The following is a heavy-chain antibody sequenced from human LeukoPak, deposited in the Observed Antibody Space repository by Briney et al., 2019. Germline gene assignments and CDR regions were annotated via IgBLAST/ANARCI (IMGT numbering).Heavy chain of an antibody. CDR3: AKDRIPYFDLDY. J-gene: IGHJ4*02. CDR1: GFTFSSYG. CDR2: IRYDGSNK. V-gene: IGHV3-30*02. Sequence: GGSLRLSCAASGFTFSSYGMHWVRQAPGKGLEWVAFIRYDGSNKYYADSVKGRFTISRDNSKNTLYLQMNSLRAEDTAVYYCAKDRIPYFDLDYWGQGTLVTVSS. D-gene: IGHD3-9*01.